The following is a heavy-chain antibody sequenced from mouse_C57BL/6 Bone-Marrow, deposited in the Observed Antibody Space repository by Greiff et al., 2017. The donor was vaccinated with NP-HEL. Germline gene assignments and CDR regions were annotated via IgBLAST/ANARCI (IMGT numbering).Heavy chain of an antibody. CDR3: AREGTTGTDD. CDR2: IDPANGNT. J-gene: IGHJ2*01. CDR1: GFNFKNTY. V-gene: IGHV14-3*01. Sequence: VQLQQSVAELVRPGASVTFSCTASGFNFKNTYMHWVKQRPEKGLEWIGRIDPANGNTKYAPKFTGQATITSDKSSTTAYLQLSSLTSEDTAIYYGAREGTTGTDDWGQGTTLTVSS. D-gene: IGHD1-1*01.